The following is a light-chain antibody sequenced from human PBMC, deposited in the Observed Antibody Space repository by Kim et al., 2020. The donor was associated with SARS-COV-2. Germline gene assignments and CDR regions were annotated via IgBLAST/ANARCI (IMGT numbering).Light chain of an antibody. CDR3: HQYMNYPYA. Sequence: ASVGDGVNITRRASRNVSDWLVWYQQKPEKAPKLLIYKVSYGESGVSSRFSGSGSGREFTLTISSLQPDDSATYHCHQYMNYPYAFGQGTKLEI. V-gene: IGKV1-5*03. CDR2: KVS. J-gene: IGKJ2*01. CDR1: RNVSDW.